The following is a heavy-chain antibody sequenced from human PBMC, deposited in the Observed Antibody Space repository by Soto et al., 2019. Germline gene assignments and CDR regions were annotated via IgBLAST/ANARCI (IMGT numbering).Heavy chain of an antibody. D-gene: IGHD4-4*01. J-gene: IGHJ2*01. CDR2: IYYSGST. CDR1: GGSISSGDYY. Sequence: QVQLQESGPGLVKPSQTLSLTCTVSGGSISSGDYYWSWIRQPPGKGLEWIGYIYYSGSTYYNPSLKSRVTISVDTSKNQFSLKLCSVTAADTAVYYCSSLEYSNYWYFDLWGRGTLVTVSS. CDR3: SSLEYSNYWYFDL. V-gene: IGHV4-30-4*01.